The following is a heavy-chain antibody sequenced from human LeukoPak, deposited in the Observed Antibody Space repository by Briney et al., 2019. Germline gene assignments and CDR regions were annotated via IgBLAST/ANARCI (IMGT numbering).Heavy chain of an antibody. J-gene: IGHJ4*02. V-gene: IGHV4-4*02. D-gene: IGHD6-19*01. CDR2: VNLQGST. Sequence: SGTLSLTCGVSGGSITSTNYWTWVRQPPGKGLEWIGEVNLQGSTNYNPSLMGRVAISVDMSENHISLQLTSVTAADTAVYYCARGRAGHDYWGQGTLVTVSS. CDR1: GGSITSTNY. CDR3: ARGRAGHDY.